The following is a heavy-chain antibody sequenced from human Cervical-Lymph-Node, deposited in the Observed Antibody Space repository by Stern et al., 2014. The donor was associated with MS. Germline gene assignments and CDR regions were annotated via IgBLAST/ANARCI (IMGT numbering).Heavy chain of an antibody. CDR3: ARLVGGLPDF. J-gene: IGHJ4*02. CDR1: GYIFTNYA. V-gene: IGHV7-4-1*02. D-gene: IGHD2-15*01. Sequence: QVQLVQSGSELKRPGASVRVSCKTSGYIFTNYAMSWVRQAPGQGLEWMGWINTKTENPTYAQGFTGRFVFSLDISVTTAYLHISNLKAEDTAVYYCARLVGGLPDFWGQGTLVTVSS. CDR2: INTKTENP.